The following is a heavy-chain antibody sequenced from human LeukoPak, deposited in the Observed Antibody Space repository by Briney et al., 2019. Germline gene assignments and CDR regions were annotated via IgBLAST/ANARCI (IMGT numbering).Heavy chain of an antibody. J-gene: IGHJ5*01. CDR1: GTSFSRYY. V-gene: IGHV4-34*01. D-gene: IGHD2-2*02. CDR2: IDHIGRA. CDR3: AMPGFSSATIRSNYFES. Sequence: PSETLSLTCAVYGTSFSRYYWSWIRQTPGRGLEWIGEIDHIGRASYHPSLKSRATISVDTSKNQFSLTLKSVTAAGVGVYFCAMPGFSSATIRSNYFESWGQGTLVTVSS.